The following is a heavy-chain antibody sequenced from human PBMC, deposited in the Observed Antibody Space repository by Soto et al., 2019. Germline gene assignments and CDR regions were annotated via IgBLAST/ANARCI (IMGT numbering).Heavy chain of an antibody. Sequence: PGGSLRLSCAASGFTFSSYAMSWVRQAPGKGLEWVSAISGSGGSTYYADSVKGRFTISRDNSKNTLYLQMNSLRAEDTAVYYCAKDLDSSGYYYPLNYYYGMDVWGQGTTVTVSS. D-gene: IGHD3-22*01. CDR1: GFTFSSYA. J-gene: IGHJ6*02. V-gene: IGHV3-23*01. CDR3: AKDLDSSGYYYPLNYYYGMDV. CDR2: ISGSGGST.